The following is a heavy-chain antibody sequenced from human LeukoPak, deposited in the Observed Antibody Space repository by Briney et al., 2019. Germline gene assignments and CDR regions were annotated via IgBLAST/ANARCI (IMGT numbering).Heavy chain of an antibody. CDR1: GFTFTSSA. J-gene: IGHJ4*02. V-gene: IGHV1-58*01. D-gene: IGHD3-10*01. CDR3: AAVLGSGSYLYYFDY. CDR2: IVVGSGNT. Sequence: SVKVSCEASGFTFTSSAVQWVRQARGQRLEWIGWIVVGSGNTNYAQKFQERVTITRDMSTSTAYMELSSLRSEDTAVYYCAAVLGSGSYLYYFDYWGQGTLVTVSS.